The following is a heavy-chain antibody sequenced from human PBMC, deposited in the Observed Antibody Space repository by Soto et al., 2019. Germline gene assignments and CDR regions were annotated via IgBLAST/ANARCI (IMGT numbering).Heavy chain of an antibody. J-gene: IGHJ6*02. CDR3: ARKPPSAIQGWAFGMDV. CDR1: GFTVTDNY. D-gene: IGHD2-2*01. CDR2: TVIGGGT. Sequence: EVQLVETGGGLIQPGGSLRLSCAASGFTVTDNYIIWVRQPPGKGLEWVSTTVIGGGTNYADTVKGRFTVSRDNSKNTLDLQMNNLRVKETAVYYCARKPPSAIQGWAFGMDVWGQETTVFVSS. V-gene: IGHV3-53*02.